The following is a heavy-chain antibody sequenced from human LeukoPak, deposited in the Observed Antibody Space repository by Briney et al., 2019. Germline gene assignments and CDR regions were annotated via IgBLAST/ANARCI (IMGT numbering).Heavy chain of an antibody. CDR3: ARLAAATTFRIYYYYYMDV. D-gene: IGHD6-13*01. CDR2: INSDGSST. V-gene: IGHV3-74*01. CDR1: GFTFSSYW. Sequence: GGSLRLSCAASGFTFSSYWMHWVRQAPGKGLVWVSRINSDGSSTSYADSVKGRFTISRDNAKHTLYLQMNSLRAEDTAVYYCARLAAATTFRIYYYYYMDVWGKGTTVTVSS. J-gene: IGHJ6*03.